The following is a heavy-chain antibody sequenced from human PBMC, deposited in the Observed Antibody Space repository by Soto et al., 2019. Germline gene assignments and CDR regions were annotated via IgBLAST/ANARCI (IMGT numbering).Heavy chain of an antibody. CDR2: IWYDGSNK. Sequence: PGGSLRLSCAASGFIFSCYGMHWVRQGPGKGLEWVAVIWYDGSNKYYADSVKGRFTISRDNSKNMLYLQMNSLRAEDTAVYYCARGNYDNSGYYDDAFDIWGQGTMVT. V-gene: IGHV3-33*08. J-gene: IGHJ3*02. CDR1: GFIFSCYG. D-gene: IGHD3-22*01. CDR3: ARGNYDNSGYYDDAFDI.